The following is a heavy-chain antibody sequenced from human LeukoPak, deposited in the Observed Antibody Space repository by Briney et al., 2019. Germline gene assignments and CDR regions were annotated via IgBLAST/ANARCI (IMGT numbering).Heavy chain of an antibody. V-gene: IGHV3-23*01. CDR1: GFTLSSYA. Sequence: PGGSLRLSCAASGFTLSSYAMIWVRQAPGKGLEWVSAISDTGNTYHAAAVKGRFTISRDSSKNKLFLQMNRLRPEDAAVYYCAKAPVTTCRGAFCYPFDYWGLGTLVTVSS. D-gene: IGHD2-15*01. CDR2: ISDTGNT. J-gene: IGHJ4*02. CDR3: AKAPVTTCRGAFCYPFDY.